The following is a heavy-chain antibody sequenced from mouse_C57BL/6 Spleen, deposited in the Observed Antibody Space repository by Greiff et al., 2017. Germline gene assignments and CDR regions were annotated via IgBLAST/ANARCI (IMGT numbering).Heavy chain of an antibody. CDR1: GYAFSSSW. CDR2: IYPGDGDT. CDR3: ATLYGNYAMDY. J-gene: IGHJ4*01. V-gene: IGHV1-82*01. Sequence: VQLQQSGPELVKPGASVKISCKASGYAFSSSWMHWVKQRPGKGLEWIGRIYPGDGDTNYNGKFKGKATLTADKSSSTAYMQLSSLTSEDSSVYFCATLYGNYAMDYWGQGTSVTVSS. D-gene: IGHD1-1*02.